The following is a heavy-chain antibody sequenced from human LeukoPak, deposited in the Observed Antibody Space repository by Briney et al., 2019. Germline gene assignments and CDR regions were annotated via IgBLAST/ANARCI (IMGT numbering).Heavy chain of an antibody. CDR2: IYYSGST. V-gene: IGHV4-39*07. J-gene: IGHJ4*02. D-gene: IGHD1-1*01. CDR1: GGSISSSNYY. CDR3: ARDSHAPTGTTVDY. Sequence: PSETLSLTCTVSGGSISSSNYYWGWIRQPPGKGLEWIGSIYYSGSTDYNPSLKSRVTMSVDTSKNQFSLKLNSVTAADTAVYYCARDSHAPTGTTVDYWGQGTLVTVSS.